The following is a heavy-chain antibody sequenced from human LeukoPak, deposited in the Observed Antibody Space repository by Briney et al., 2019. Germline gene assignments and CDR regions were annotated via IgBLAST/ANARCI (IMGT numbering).Heavy chain of an antibody. J-gene: IGHJ2*01. CDR3: ARDSPSGYFDL. V-gene: IGHV3-48*03. CDR2: ISSSGSTI. Sequence: PGGSLRLSCAASGFTFSSYEMNWVRQAPGKGLEWVSYISSSGSTIYYADSVKGRFTISRENAKNSLYLQMNSLRAGDTAVYYCARDSPSGYFDLWGRGTLVTVSS. CDR1: GFTFSSYE.